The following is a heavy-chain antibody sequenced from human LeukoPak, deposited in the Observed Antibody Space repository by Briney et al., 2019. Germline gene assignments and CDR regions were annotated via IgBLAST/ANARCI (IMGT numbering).Heavy chain of an antibody. Sequence: SETPSLHCTVSGAPISGWGYFWGWIRQPPGKGPGWIGNIYDSGSTYYNASLQSRVTISIDTSKNQFSLRLSSVTAADTAMYYCAKSGGYGLIDYWGQETLVTVSS. CDR2: IYDSGST. D-gene: IGHD1-26*01. CDR3: AKSGGYGLIDY. V-gene: IGHV4-39*05. J-gene: IGHJ4*02. CDR1: GAPISGWGYF.